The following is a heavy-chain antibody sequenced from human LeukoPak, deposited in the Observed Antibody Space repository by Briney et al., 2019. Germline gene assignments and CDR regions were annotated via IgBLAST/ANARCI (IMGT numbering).Heavy chain of an antibody. CDR3: AKMGDRFGLWGHKTNYYMDV. CDR1: GFTFSSCA. V-gene: IGHV3-23*01. CDR2: ISGSGSNI. D-gene: IGHD3-16*01. J-gene: IGHJ6*03. Sequence: VGSVKLSCTASGFTFSSCAMNWVRQAPGKGLEWMSSISGSGSNINYADSLKGRFTITRDNSKNTVYLQMRSLRADDTAEYYCAKMGDRFGLWGHKTNYYMDVWGKGTTVTVSS.